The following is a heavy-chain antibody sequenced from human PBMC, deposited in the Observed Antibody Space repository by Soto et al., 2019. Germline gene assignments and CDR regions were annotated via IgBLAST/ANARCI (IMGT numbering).Heavy chain of an antibody. CDR1: GFTFSRYV. Sequence: PGGSLRLSCAASGFTFSRYVMSGVRQAPGKGLEWVSAISGSGGSTYYADSVKGRFTISRDNSKNTLYLQMNSLRAEDTAVYYCVRQGSYNQPGKQNAFDIWGQGTVVTVSS. CDR3: VRQGSYNQPGKQNAFDI. D-gene: IGHD1-20*01. J-gene: IGHJ3*02. CDR2: ISGSGGST. V-gene: IGHV3-23*01.